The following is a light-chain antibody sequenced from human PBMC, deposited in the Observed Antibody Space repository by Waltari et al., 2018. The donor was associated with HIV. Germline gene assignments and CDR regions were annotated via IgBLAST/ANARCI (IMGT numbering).Light chain of an antibody. Sequence: SYVLTQPPSVSVAPGVTAKITCAGDNIGSKPVHWYQQRPGQAPMLVIFLGSDRTSGIPERFSGSRSGNTATLTITRVEAGDEADYHCQIWDSASDHVIFGGGTKLTVL. J-gene: IGLJ2*01. V-gene: IGLV3-21*04. CDR3: QIWDSASDHVI. CDR2: LGS. CDR1: NIGSKP.